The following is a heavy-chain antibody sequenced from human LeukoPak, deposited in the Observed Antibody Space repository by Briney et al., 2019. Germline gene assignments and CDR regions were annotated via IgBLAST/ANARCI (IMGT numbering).Heavy chain of an antibody. CDR3: AKKRYYDGSGYYMYYFDH. J-gene: IGHJ4*02. Sequence: GWSLRLSCAASGFTFSSYAMSWVRQAPGKGLEWVSAISGSGGTAYYADSVKGRFTISRDNSKNTLYLQMNSLRAEDTAVYYCAKKRYYDGSGYYMYYFDHWGQGTLVTVSS. CDR1: GFTFSSYA. V-gene: IGHV3-23*01. CDR2: ISGSGGTA. D-gene: IGHD3-22*01.